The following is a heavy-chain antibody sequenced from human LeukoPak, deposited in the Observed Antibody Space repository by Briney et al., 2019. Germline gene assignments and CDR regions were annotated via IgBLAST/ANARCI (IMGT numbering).Heavy chain of an antibody. V-gene: IGHV3-23*01. D-gene: IGHD3-22*01. J-gene: IGHJ4*02. CDR2: ISGSGGST. CDR3: ARARGYSYDSFDY. CDR1: GFTFSSYA. Sequence: GGSLRLSCAASGFTFSSYAMSWVRQAPGKGLEWVSAISGSGGSTYYADSVKGRFTISRDNSKNTLYLQMNSLRAEDTAVYYCARARGYSYDSFDYWGQGTLVTLSS.